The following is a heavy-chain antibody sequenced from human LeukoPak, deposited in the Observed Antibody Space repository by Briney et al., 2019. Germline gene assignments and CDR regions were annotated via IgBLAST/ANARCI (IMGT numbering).Heavy chain of an antibody. J-gene: IGHJ4*02. CDR3: ARTDSSGLIDY. CDR2: IIPIFGIA. D-gene: IGHD3-22*01. Sequence: SVKVSCKASGGAFSSYAISWVRQAPGQGLEWMGRIIPIFGIANYAQKFQGRVTITADKSTSTAYMELSSLRSEDTAVYYCARTDSSGLIDYWGQGTLVTVSS. CDR1: GGAFSSYA. V-gene: IGHV1-69*04.